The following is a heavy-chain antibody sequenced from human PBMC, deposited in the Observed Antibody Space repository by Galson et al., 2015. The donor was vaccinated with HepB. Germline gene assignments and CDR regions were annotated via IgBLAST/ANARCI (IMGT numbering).Heavy chain of an antibody. D-gene: IGHD6-13*01. CDR2: INPNSGGT. CDR1: GCTFTGYY. CDR3: ARDVSAHIAAAGIKVWFDP. J-gene: IGHJ5*02. Sequence: SVKVSCKASGCTFTGYYMHWVRQAPGQGLEWMGWINPNSGGTNYAQKFQGRVTMTRDTSISTAYMELSRLRSDDTAVYYCARDVSAHIAAAGIKVWFDPWGQGTLVTVSS. V-gene: IGHV1-2*02.